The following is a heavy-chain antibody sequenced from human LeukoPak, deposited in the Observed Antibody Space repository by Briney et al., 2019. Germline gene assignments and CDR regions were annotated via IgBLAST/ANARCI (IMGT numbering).Heavy chain of an antibody. Sequence: PGRSLSLSCAASGFSFRNYSMHWVRQAPGKGLEWVAAIWYEGSDKYYSESVKGRFTISRDNSKNTLYLQMNSLRAEDTAVFYCARRFDYGMAVWGQGTTVTVSS. J-gene: IGHJ6*02. D-gene: IGHD3-10*01. CDR3: ARRFDYGMAV. V-gene: IGHV3-33*01. CDR1: GFSFRNYS. CDR2: IWYEGSDK.